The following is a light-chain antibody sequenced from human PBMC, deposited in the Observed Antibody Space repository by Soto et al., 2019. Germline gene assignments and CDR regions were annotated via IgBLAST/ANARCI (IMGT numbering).Light chain of an antibody. V-gene: IGKV3-11*01. CDR1: QSVSSY. Sequence: EIVFTQSPATLSLSPGERATLSCRASQSVSSYLAWYQQKPGQAPRLLIYDASNTATGIPARFSGSGSGTDFTLTISTLEPEDFAVYYCQQRSNSTLTFGGGTKVEIK. CDR2: DAS. J-gene: IGKJ4*01. CDR3: QQRSNSTLT.